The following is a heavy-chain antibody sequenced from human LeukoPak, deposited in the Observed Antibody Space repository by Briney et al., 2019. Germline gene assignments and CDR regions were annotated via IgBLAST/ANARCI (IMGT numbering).Heavy chain of an antibody. CDR1: GGSISTYY. CDR2: IYYSGST. Sequence: PSETLSLTCTVSGGSISTYYWSWIRQPPGEGLEWIGYIYYSGSTNYNPSLKSRVTISVDTSKNQFSLKLSSVTAADTAVYYCARDSSWCGGVMAFDIWGQGTMVTVSS. V-gene: IGHV4-59*12. D-gene: IGHD6-13*01. J-gene: IGHJ3*02. CDR3: ARDSSWCGGVMAFDI.